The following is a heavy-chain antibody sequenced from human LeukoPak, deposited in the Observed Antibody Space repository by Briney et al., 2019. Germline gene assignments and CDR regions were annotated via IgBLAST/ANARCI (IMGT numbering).Heavy chain of an antibody. CDR1: GFTFSSYW. CDR3: SINYYYYGMDV. CDR2: IKQDGSEK. V-gene: IGHV3-7*03. J-gene: IGHJ6*04. Sequence: PGGSLRLCCAASGFTFSSYWMSWVRQAPGKGLEWVANIKQDGSEKYYVDSVKGRFTISRDNAKNSLYLQMNSLRAEDTAVYYCSINYYYYGMDVWGKGTTVTVSS.